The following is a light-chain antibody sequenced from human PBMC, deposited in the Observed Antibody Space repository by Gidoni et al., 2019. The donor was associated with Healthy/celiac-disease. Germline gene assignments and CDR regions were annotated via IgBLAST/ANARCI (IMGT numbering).Light chain of an antibody. CDR1: QSLLHSNGYNY. CDR2: LGS. J-gene: IGKJ4*01. V-gene: IGKV2-28*01. Sequence: DIVMTQSPLSLPVTPREPASISCRSSQSLLHSNGYNYLDWYLQKPGQSPQLLIYLGSNRASGVPDRFSGGGSGTDFTLKISRVEAEDVGVYYCMQALQTPTFGGGTKVEIK. CDR3: MQALQTPT.